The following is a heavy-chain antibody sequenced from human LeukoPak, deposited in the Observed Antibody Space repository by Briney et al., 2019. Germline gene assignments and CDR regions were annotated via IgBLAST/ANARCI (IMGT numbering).Heavy chain of an antibody. J-gene: IGHJ4*02. CDR1: GFTFSSYA. D-gene: IGHD6-13*01. Sequence: GGSLRLSCAASGFTFSSYAMHWVRQAPGKGLEYVSGISTNGGSTYYADSVKGRFTISRDNSKNTLFLQMGSLRAEDTAVYYCGVEYCSSWRTKIDYWGQGTLVTVSS. CDR3: GVEYCSSWRTKIDY. V-gene: IGHV3-64*02. CDR2: ISTNGGST.